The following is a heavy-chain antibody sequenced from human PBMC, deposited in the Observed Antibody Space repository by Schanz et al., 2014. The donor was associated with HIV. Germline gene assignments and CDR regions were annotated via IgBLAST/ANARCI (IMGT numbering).Heavy chain of an antibody. J-gene: IGHJ4*02. V-gene: IGHV1-69*01. CDR2: IIPIFGTT. Sequence: QVPLVQSGAEVKKPGSSVKVSCKASGGTFSSYAISWVRQAPGQGLEWMGGIIPIFGTTNYAQKFQGRVTITADESTSTAYMELSSLRSEDTAVYYCARGARDCTNGVCGGYYFDYWGQGTLVTVSS. CDR3: ARGARDCTNGVCGGYYFDY. D-gene: IGHD2-8*01. CDR1: GGTFSSYA.